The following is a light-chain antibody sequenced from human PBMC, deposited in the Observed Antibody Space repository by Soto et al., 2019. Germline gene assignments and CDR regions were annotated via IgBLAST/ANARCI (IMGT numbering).Light chain of an antibody. V-gene: IGKV1-5*01. Sequence: DIQRTQSPPTLSPSVGNAASMASVFSQSISRWLAWYQQKPGKAPKILISDASILESGVPSRFSGTGSGTEFTLSISSLQPDDFATYLCQQYNSFSLITFGQGTRLEL. CDR3: QQYNSFSLIT. CDR1: QSISRW. J-gene: IGKJ5*01. CDR2: DAS.